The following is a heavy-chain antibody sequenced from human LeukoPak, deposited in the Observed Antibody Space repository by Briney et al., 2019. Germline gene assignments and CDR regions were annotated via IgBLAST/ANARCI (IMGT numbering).Heavy chain of an antibody. D-gene: IGHD1-26*01. V-gene: IGHV1-2*02. CDR1: GYTFTTYY. Sequence: ASVRVSCKTSGYTFTTYYIHWVRRAPGQGLECMGWTNPDSGDTHYAQKFRGTLTMTRDTSISTVYMELSGLTSDDTAVYYCARDHNGSCDYWGQGTLVSVSS. CDR3: ARDHNGSCDY. CDR2: TNPDSGDT. J-gene: IGHJ4*02.